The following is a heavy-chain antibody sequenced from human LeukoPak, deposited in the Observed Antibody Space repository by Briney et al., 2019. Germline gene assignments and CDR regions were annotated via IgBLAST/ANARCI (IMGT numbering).Heavy chain of an antibody. V-gene: IGHV4-59*01. CDR3: VSLHQLGSYYYYYMDV. Sequence: SETLSLTCTVSCGSISSYYWSWIRQPPGKGLEWIGYIYYSGSTNYNPSLKSRVTISVDTYKNQFSLKLSSVTAADTAVYYCVSLHQLGSYYYYYMDVWGKGTTVTVSS. J-gene: IGHJ6*03. D-gene: IGHD3-10*01. CDR1: CGSISSYY. CDR2: IYYSGST.